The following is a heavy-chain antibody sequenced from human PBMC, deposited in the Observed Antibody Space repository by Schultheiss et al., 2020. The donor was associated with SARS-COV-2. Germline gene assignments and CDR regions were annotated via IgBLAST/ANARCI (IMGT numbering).Heavy chain of an antibody. V-gene: IGHV4-34*01. D-gene: IGHD6-13*01. CDR3: ASRIAAAPSYYYGMDV. J-gene: IGHJ6*02. Sequence: SETLSLTCAVYGGSFSGYYWGWIRQPPGKGLEWIGEIYHSGSTNYNPSLKSRVTISVDKSKNQFSLKLSSVTAADTAVYYCASRIAAAPSYYYGMDVWGQGTTVTVSS. CDR2: IYHSGST. CDR1: GGSFSGYY.